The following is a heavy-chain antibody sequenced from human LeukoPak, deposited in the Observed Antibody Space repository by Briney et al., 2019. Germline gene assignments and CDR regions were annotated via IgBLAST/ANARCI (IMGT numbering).Heavy chain of an antibody. D-gene: IGHD2-2*02. V-gene: IGHV1-69*02. Sequence: SVKVSCKASGGTFSSYTISWVRQAPGQGLEWMGRIIAILGIANYAQKFQGRVTITADKSTSTAYMELSSLRSEDTAVYYCERGYCSSTSCYTEQWPHLHWFDPWGQGTLVTVST. J-gene: IGHJ5*02. CDR2: IIAILGIA. CDR3: ERGYCSSTSCYTEQWPHLHWFDP. CDR1: GGTFSSYT.